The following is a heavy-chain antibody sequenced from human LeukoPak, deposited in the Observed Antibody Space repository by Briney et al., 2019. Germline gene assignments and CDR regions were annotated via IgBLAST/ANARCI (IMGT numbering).Heavy chain of an antibody. Sequence: ASVKVSCKAPGYTFTSYAMHWVRQAPGQRLEWMGWINAGNGNTKYSQKFQGRVTITRDTSASTAYMELSSLRSEDTAVYYCATSITVAPDAFDIWGQGTMVTVSS. D-gene: IGHD6-19*01. CDR3: ATSITVAPDAFDI. CDR2: INAGNGNT. CDR1: GYTFTSYA. V-gene: IGHV1-3*01. J-gene: IGHJ3*02.